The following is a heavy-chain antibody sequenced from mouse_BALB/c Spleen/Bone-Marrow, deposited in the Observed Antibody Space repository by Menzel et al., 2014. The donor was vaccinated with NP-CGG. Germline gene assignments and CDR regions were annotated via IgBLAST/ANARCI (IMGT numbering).Heavy chain of an antibody. D-gene: IGHD1-1*01. CDR1: GFNIKDTY. Sequence: EVQLQQSGAELVKPGASVKLSCTASGFNIKDTYMHWVKQRPEQGLEWIGRIDPADGNTKYDPKFQDKATITADTSSNTAYLQLSSLTSEDTAVYYCANYYYGYYFDYWGQGTTLTVFS. J-gene: IGHJ2*01. CDR2: IDPADGNT. CDR3: ANYYYGYYFDY. V-gene: IGHV14-3*02.